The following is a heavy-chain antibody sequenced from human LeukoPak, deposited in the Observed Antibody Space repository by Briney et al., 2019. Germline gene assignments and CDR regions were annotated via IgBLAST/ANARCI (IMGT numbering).Heavy chain of an antibody. Sequence: PGGSLRLSCAASGFLVSDNYMHWLRQAPGKGLEWVSVLYTGGSTYYADSGKGRFTISRDNSKNTLYLQMNSLRVEDTAVYYCARDHWNHHAFDYWGQGTLVTVSS. D-gene: IGHD1-1*01. CDR3: ARDHWNHHAFDY. CDR1: GFLVSDNY. V-gene: IGHV3-53*01. J-gene: IGHJ4*02. CDR2: LYTGGST.